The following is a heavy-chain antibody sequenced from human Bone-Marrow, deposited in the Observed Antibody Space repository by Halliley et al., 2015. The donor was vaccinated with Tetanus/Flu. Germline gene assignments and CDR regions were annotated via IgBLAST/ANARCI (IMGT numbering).Heavy chain of an antibody. D-gene: IGHD6-19*01. CDR3: ARSSTTFAVSGPSPFDL. Sequence: TLSLTCTVSGVSISSGDYHWSWVRQHPGKGLEWIGYIFYTGNTYYNPSLKRRLILSIDTSKNQFSLKLSSVTAADTAVYYCARSSTTFAVSGPSPFDLWGQGSLVTVSS. CDR1: GVSISSGDYH. CDR2: IFYTGNT. V-gene: IGHV4-31*03. J-gene: IGHJ4*02.